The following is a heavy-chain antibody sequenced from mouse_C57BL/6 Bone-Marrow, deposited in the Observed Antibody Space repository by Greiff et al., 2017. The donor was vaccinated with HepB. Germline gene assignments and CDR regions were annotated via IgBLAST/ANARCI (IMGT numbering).Heavy chain of an antibody. J-gene: IGHJ3*01. CDR3: AKSLLYDGYYGAY. CDR1: GFSLTSYG. D-gene: IGHD2-3*01. CDR2: IWRGGST. Sequence: QVQLQQSGPGLVQPSQSLSITCTVSGFSLTSYGVHWVRQSPGKGLEWLGVIWRGGSTDYNAAFMSRLSITKDNSKSQVFFKMNSLQADDTAIYYCAKSLLYDGYYGAYWGQGTLVTVSA. V-gene: IGHV2-5*01.